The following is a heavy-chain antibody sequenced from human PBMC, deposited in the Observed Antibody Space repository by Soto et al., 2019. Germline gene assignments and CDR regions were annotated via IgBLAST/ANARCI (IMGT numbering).Heavy chain of an antibody. J-gene: IGHJ4*02. CDR3: AKFGMATTKRSPLYYIAY. D-gene: IGHD1-1*01. CDR2: ISGSGGGT. CDR1: GFTFSRYA. V-gene: IGHV3-23*01. Sequence: PGGSLRLSCAASGFTFSRYAMSWVRLAPGRGLEWVSSISGSGGGTYYADSVKGRFTFSRDNSKNTLYLQMNSLRAEDTAVYYCAKFGMATTKRSPLYYIAYWGQGALVTVSS.